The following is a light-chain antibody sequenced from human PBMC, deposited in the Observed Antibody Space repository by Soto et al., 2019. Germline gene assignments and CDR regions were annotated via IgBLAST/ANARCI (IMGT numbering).Light chain of an antibody. CDR3: HQYDNSPHT. Sequence: EIVLTQSPGTLSLSPGERATLSCRASQSVSSSYLAWYQQKPGQAPRLLIVGASSRATGIPDRFSGGGSGTDFTLTITSLEAEDVAVYYCHQYDNSPHTFGGGTKVDIK. J-gene: IGKJ4*01. CDR2: GAS. CDR1: QSVSSSY. V-gene: IGKV3-20*01.